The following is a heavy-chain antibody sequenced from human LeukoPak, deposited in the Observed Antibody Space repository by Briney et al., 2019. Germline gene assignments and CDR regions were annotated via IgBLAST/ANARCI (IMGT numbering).Heavy chain of an antibody. V-gene: IGHV3-11*04. Sequence: GGSLRLSCAASGFTFSHYYMSWIRQAPGKGLEWVSYISSSCSSIYYADSVKGRFTISRDNAKNPLYLQMNSLKAEGMAVYYCARGSGYYYYYYMDVWGKGTTVTVSS. J-gene: IGHJ6*03. CDR1: GFTFSHYY. CDR2: ISSSCSSI. CDR3: ARGSGYYYYYYMDV.